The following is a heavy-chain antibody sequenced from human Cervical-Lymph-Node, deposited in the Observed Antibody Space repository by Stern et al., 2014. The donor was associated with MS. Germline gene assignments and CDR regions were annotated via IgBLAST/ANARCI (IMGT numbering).Heavy chain of an antibody. V-gene: IGHV5-51*01. CDR3: ARGSAGAGAFFDY. CDR1: GYTFSNSW. Sequence: EVHLVESGAEVKKPGESLKISCKGSGYTFSNSWIGWVRQMPGRGLEWMGIIYPGDSDTRYSPSFQGQITISADKSISTAYLQWNSLKASDTAIFYCARGSAGAGAFFDYWDQGTLVTVSS. CDR2: IYPGDSDT. D-gene: IGHD2-8*02. J-gene: IGHJ4*02.